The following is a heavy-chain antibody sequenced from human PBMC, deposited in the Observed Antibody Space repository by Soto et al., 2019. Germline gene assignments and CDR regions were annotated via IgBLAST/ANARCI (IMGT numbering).Heavy chain of an antibody. V-gene: IGHV1-69*06. D-gene: IGHD2-21*01. J-gene: IGHJ4*02. CDR3: TRDGDSADYGY. CDR1: GDTFGRNA. Sequence: QVQLVQSGAEVKRPGSSVKVSCKASGDTFGRNAIHWVRQAPGQGLEWMGGIIPMFPTTNYAQKFKGRLTIYVDKSTGTAYMEMTSLRSEDTAVYYCTRDGDSADYGYWGQGTLVTVSS. CDR2: IIPMFPTT.